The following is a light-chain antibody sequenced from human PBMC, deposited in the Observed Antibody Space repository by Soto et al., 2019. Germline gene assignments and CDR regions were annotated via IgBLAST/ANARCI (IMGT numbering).Light chain of an antibody. V-gene: IGLV1-40*01. Sequence: QPVLTQPPSVSGAPGQRVTISCTGRSSNIGAGYAVHWYQQLPGTAPKLLIYGNSNRPSGVPDRFSGSKSGPSASLAITGLQAEDEADYYCQSYDSSLSGYVFGTGTKLTVL. CDR1: SSNIGAGYA. CDR2: GNS. J-gene: IGLJ1*01. CDR3: QSYDSSLSGYV.